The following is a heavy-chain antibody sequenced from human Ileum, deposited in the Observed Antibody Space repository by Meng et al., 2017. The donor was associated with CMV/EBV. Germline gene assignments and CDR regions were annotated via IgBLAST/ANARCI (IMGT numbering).Heavy chain of an antibody. CDR2: IYWDDDK. V-gene: IGHV2-5*02. CDR1: GFSLSTNTVG. J-gene: IGHJ4*02. CDR3: AHIPRGYTGGWGYFDY. D-gene: IGHD6-19*01. Sequence: QITLKESGPTLVKPTQTLTLTFTFSGFSLSTNTVGVGWIRQPPGKALEWLALIYWDDDKRYSPSLKSRLTITKDTSKNQVVLTMTNMDPVDTATYYCAHIPRGYTGGWGYFDYWGQGTLVTVSS.